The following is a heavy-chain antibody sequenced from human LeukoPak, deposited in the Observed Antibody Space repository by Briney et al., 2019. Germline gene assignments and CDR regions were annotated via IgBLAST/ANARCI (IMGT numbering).Heavy chain of an antibody. CDR3: ARKYSSGWSYHFDY. D-gene: IGHD6-19*01. J-gene: IGHJ4*02. CDR2: MNPNSGNT. V-gene: IGHV1-8*01. Sequence: ASVKVSCKASGYTFTSYDINWVRQATGQGLEWMGWMNPNSGNTGYAQKFQGRVTMTRDTSTSTVYMELSSLRSEDTAVYYCARKYSSGWSYHFDYWGRGTLVTVSS. CDR1: GYTFTSYD.